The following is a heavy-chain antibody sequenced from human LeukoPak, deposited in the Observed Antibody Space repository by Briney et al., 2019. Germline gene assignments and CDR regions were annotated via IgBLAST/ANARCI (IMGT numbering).Heavy chain of an antibody. CDR3: AKMDGSGSYYIDY. V-gene: IGHV3-23*01. D-gene: IGHD3-10*01. CDR1: GFTFSSYA. Sequence: GGSLRLSCAASGFTFSSYAMSWVRQAPGKGLEWVSAIGGSGGSTYYADSVKGRFTISRDNSKNTLYLQMNSLRAEDTAVYYCAKMDGSGSYYIDYWGQGTLVTVSS. J-gene: IGHJ4*02. CDR2: IGGSGGST.